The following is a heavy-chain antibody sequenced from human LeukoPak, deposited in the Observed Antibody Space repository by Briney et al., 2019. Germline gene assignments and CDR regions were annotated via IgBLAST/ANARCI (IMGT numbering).Heavy chain of an antibody. Sequence: GGSLRLSCAASGFTFSDYDMSWVRQAPGKGLEWVSSMTTTSSYMYYADSVKGRFTISRDNAKNSLYLQMNSLRAEDTALYYCARLTGRTIAAAATDYWGQGALVTVSS. J-gene: IGHJ4*02. CDR1: GFTFSDYD. D-gene: IGHD6-13*01. V-gene: IGHV3-21*01. CDR2: MTTTSSYM. CDR3: ARLTGRTIAAAATDY.